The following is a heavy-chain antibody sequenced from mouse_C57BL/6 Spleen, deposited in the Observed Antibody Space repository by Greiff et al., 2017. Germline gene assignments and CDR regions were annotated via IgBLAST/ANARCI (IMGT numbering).Heavy chain of an antibody. Sequence: EVKLQESGAELVRPGASVKLSCTASGFNINDDYMHWVKQRPEQGLEWIGWIDPENGDTEYASKFQGKATITADTSSNTAYLQLSSLTSEDTAVYYCTTRGTWFAYWGQGTLVTVSA. J-gene: IGHJ3*01. CDR1: GFNINDDY. CDR2: IDPENGDT. CDR3: TTRGTWFAY. V-gene: IGHV14-4*01.